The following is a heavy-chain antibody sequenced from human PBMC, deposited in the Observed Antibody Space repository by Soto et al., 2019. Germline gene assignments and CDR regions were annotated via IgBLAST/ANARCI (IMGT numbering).Heavy chain of an antibody. CDR3: ARGPYFDVLNTYYRH. CDR1: GYTFIGHY. CDR2: INPKSGDT. J-gene: IGHJ4*02. D-gene: IGHD3-9*01. V-gene: IGHV1-2*02. Sequence: QVQLVQSGAEVKKPGASVKVSCKASGYTFIGHYIHWVRQAPGQGLEWMGWINPKSGDTNYAQRFQGRVTMTRDSSTVYLEMNSLKFDDTAMYYCARGPYFDVLNTYYRHWGQGTLVTVSS.